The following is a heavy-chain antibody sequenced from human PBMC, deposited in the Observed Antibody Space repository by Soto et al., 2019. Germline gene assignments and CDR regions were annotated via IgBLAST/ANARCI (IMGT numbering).Heavy chain of an antibody. D-gene: IGHD2-2*01. J-gene: IGHJ5*02. Sequence: QVQLQESGPGLVKPSQTLSLTCTVSGGSISSGGYYWSWIRQHPGKGLEWIGYIYYSGSTYYNPSLKSQVTISVDTSKNQFSLKLSSVTAADTAVYYCAREVGEYQLLAYNWFDPWGQGTLVTVSS. CDR2: IYYSGST. CDR1: GGSISSGGYY. CDR3: AREVGEYQLLAYNWFDP. V-gene: IGHV4-31*01.